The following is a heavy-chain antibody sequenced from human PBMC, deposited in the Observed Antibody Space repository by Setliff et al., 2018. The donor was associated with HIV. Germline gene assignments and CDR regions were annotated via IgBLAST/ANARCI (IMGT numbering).Heavy chain of an antibody. Sequence: ASVKVSCKTSGYSFSSHPIHWVRQAPGQRPEWMGWIKTSNGDTQYSQKFRDRVTITRDTSADTVYVELSSLRSEDTAVYYCARDRCDSVKCYLYNWFDPWGQGTLVTVSS. CDR3: ARDRCDSVKCYLYNWFDP. D-gene: IGHD3-22*01. V-gene: IGHV1-3*04. J-gene: IGHJ5*02. CDR2: IKTSNGDT. CDR1: GYSFSSHP.